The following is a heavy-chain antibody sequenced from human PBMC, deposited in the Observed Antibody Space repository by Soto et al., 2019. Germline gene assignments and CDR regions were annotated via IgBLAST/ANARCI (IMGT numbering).Heavy chain of an antibody. CDR2: INPNSGGT. D-gene: IGHD6-13*01. CDR3: ARGIARRRYFDY. Sequence: ASVKVSCKASGYTFTGYYMHWVRQAPGQGLVWMGWINPNSGGTNYAQKFQGRVTMTRDTSISTAYMELSRLRSDDTAVYYCARGIARRRYFDYWGQGTLVTVSS. J-gene: IGHJ4*02. CDR1: GYTFTGYY. V-gene: IGHV1-2*02.